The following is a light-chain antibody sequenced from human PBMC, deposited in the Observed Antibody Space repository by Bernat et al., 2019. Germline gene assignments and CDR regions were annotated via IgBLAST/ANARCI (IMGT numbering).Light chain of an antibody. CDR3: QQTYSIPRT. CDR2: AAS. J-gene: IGKJ1*01. V-gene: IGKV1-39*01. CDR1: QIISKY. Sequence: DIQMTQSPSSLSASVGDRVTLTCRASQIISKYVNWYQQKPGKAPKLLIYAASTLQSGVPSRFSGSGSGTDFTLTITSLQPEDFAAYFCQQTYSIPRTFGQGTYLEMK.